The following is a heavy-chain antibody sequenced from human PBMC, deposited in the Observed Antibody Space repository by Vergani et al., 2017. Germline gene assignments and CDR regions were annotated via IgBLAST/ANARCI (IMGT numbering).Heavy chain of an antibody. V-gene: IGHV4-34*01. CDR2: INHSGST. CDR1: GGSFSGYY. CDR3: ARGLGKWERYECYYYMDV. D-gene: IGHD1-26*01. J-gene: IGHJ6*03. Sequence: QVQLQQWGAGLLKPSETLSLTCAVYGGSFSGYYWSWIRQPPGKGLEWVGEINHSGSTNYNPSLKSRVIISVDTSKNQFSLKLNSVTAADTAVYYCARGLGKWERYECYYYMDVWGKGTTVTVSS.